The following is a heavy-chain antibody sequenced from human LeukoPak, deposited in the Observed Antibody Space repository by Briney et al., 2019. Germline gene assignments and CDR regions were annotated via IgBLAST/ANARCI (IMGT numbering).Heavy chain of an antibody. J-gene: IGHJ4*02. D-gene: IGHD2-15*01. Sequence: SGPTLMNPTQTLPLTCTVTGFSITTKGVGVGWIRQAPGKALEWLAIIFWYGNRRYNSSLRSRVTITSDNSKNEVFLTMTNMDPVDTATYFCAHSLRRPSCSGGNCYYFDYWGQGTLVTVSS. V-gene: IGHV2-5*01. CDR2: IFWYGNR. CDR3: AHSLRRPSCSGGNCYYFDY. CDR1: GFSITTKGVG.